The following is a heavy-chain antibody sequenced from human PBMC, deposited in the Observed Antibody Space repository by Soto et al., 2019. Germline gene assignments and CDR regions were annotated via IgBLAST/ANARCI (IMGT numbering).Heavy chain of an antibody. V-gene: IGHV1-18*01. D-gene: IGHD6-13*01. CDR1: GYTFTSYG. CDR3: AREFGLSSRWLPHYYYGMDV. Sequence: QVQLVQSGAEVKKPGASVKVSCKASGYTFTSYGISWVRQAPGQGLEWMGWISAYNGNTNYAQKLQGRVTMTTDSSTSTAYVELRSLRSDDTAVYYCAREFGLSSRWLPHYYYGMDVWGQGTTVSVSS. CDR2: ISAYNGNT. J-gene: IGHJ6*02.